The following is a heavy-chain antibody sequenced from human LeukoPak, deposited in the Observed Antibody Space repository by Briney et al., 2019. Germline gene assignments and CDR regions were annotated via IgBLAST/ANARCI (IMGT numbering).Heavy chain of an antibody. CDR1: GDSVSSNSAA. V-gene: IGHV6-1*01. J-gene: IGHJ5*02. CDR3: ARVDPDCSGGRCYSNWFEP. D-gene: IGHD2-15*01. Sequence: SQTLSLTCAISGDSVSSNSAALNWIRQSPSRGLEWLGRTYYRSKWYNEYAVSVKSRITINPGTSKNQFSLQLNSVTPEDTAVYYCARVDPDCSGGRCYSNWFEPWGQGPLVTVSS. CDR2: TYYRSKWYN.